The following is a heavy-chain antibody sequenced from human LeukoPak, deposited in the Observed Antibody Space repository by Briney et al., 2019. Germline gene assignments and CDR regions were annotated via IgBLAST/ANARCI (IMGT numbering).Heavy chain of an antibody. CDR3: AKVEGYSSSWYIDYYYYMDV. D-gene: IGHD6-13*01. V-gene: IGHV1-46*01. Sequence: ASVKVSCKASGYTFTSYYMHWVRQAPGQGLEWVGIINPSGGSTSYAQKFQGRVTMTRDTSTSTVYMELSSLRSEDTAVYYCAKVEGYSSSWYIDYYYYMDVWGKGTTVTISS. CDR1: GYTFTSYY. CDR2: INPSGGST. J-gene: IGHJ6*03.